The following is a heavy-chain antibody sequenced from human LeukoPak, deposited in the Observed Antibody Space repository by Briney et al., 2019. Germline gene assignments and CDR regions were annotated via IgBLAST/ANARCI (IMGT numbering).Heavy chain of an antibody. CDR1: GFTFSTFP. CDR3: VKALTDDAFDI. Sequence: GGSLRLSCSASGFTFSTFPMHWVRQAPGKGLEYFSAVSRNGDTTYYADSVKGRFTISRDNSKNTLYLQMSSLRPEDTAVYYCVKALTDDAFDIWGQGTMVTVSS. CDR2: VSRNGDTT. J-gene: IGHJ3*02. V-gene: IGHV3-64D*06.